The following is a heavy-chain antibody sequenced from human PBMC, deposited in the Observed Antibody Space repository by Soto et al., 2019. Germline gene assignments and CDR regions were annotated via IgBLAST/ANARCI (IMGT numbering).Heavy chain of an antibody. V-gene: IGHV3-15*01. J-gene: IGHJ5*02. CDR1: GFTFSNAW. Sequence: PGGSLRLSCAASGFTFSNAWMSWVRQAPGKGLEWVGYIKRKTDGGTADYAAPVKGRFTISRDDSKNTLYLQMNSLKTEDTAVYYCTATLGSWGRGTLVTVS. D-gene: IGHD3-16*01. CDR3: TATLGS. CDR2: IKRKTDGGTA.